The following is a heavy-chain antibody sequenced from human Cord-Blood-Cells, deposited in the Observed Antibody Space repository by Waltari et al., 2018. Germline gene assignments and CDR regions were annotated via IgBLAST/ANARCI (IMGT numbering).Heavy chain of an antibody. V-gene: IGHV3-53*01. Sequence: EVQLVASGGGLIQPGGSLRLSCEASGFTASSNSMSGVRQAPGKGLECVSVIYSGGSTYYADSVKGRFTISRDNSKNTLYLQMNSPRAEDTAVYYCARGSSIAASPMYFDYWGQGTLVTVSS. CDR1: GFTASSNS. CDR2: IYSGGST. D-gene: IGHD6-6*01. CDR3: ARGSSIAASPMYFDY. J-gene: IGHJ4*02.